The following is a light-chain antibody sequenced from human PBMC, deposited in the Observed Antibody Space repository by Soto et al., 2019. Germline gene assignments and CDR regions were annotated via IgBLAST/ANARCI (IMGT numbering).Light chain of an antibody. V-gene: IGLV2-14*01. CDR3: SSYTSSSTPV. Sequence: QSALTQPASVSGSPGQSITISCTGTSSDVGGYNYVSWYQQHPGKAPKLMIYDVSHRPSGVSNRFSGSKSGNTASLTISGLQAEDEADYYCSSYTSSSTPVFGGGTQLTVL. J-gene: IGLJ2*01. CDR2: DVS. CDR1: SSDVGGYNY.